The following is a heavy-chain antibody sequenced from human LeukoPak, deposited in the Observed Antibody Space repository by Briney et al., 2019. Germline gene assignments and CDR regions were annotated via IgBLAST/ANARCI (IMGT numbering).Heavy chain of an antibody. J-gene: IGHJ3*02. CDR3: ASGHDSSGHGVAFDI. CDR1: GGSISSGDYY. CDR2: IYYSGST. Sequence: SQTLSLTCTVSGGSISSGDYYWSWIRQPPGKGLEWIGYIYYSGSTYYNPSLKSRVTISVDTSRNQFSLKLSSVTAADTAVYYCASGHDSSGHGVAFDIWGQGTMVTVSS. V-gene: IGHV4-30-4*08. D-gene: IGHD3-22*01.